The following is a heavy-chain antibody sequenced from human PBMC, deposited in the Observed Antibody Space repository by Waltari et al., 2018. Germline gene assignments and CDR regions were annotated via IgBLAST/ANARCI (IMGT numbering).Heavy chain of an antibody. D-gene: IGHD6-19*01. V-gene: IGHV1-2*02. CDR1: GYTFTGYY. CDR2: INPNSGGT. J-gene: IGHJ3*02. CDR3: AGGKQWLVLYDAFDI. Sequence: QVQLVQSGAEVKKPGASVKVSCKASGYTFTGYYMHWVRQAPGQGLEWMGWINPNSGGTNYAQKFQGRVTMTRDTSISTAYMELSRLRSDDTAVYYCAGGKQWLVLYDAFDIWGQGTMVTVSS.